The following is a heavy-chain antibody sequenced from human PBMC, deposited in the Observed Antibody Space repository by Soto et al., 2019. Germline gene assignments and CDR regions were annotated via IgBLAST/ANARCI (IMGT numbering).Heavy chain of an antibody. CDR1: GFIFSSYA. V-gene: IGHV3-23*01. D-gene: IGHD6-19*01. CDR3: AKRVAGTIRDYYYGMDV. Sequence: PGGSLRLSCTASGFIFSSYAMSWVRQAPGKGLEWVSAIGGGGGNTYYADSVKGRFTISRDNSKKTLYLQMSSLRAEDTAVYYCAKRVAGTIRDYYYGMDVWGQGTTVTVSS. CDR2: IGGGGGNT. J-gene: IGHJ6*02.